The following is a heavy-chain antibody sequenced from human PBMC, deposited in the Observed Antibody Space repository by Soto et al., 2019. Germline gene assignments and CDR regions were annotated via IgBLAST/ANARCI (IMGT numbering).Heavy chain of an antibody. CDR2: ISSSSSTI. V-gene: IGHV3-48*02. CDR1: GFTFSSYS. Sequence: PGGSLRLSCAASGFTFSSYSMNWVRQAPGKGLEWVSYISSSSSTIYYADAVKGRFTISRDNAKNSLYLQMNSLRDEDTAVYYCARDGVVPAASSYYYYGMDVWGQGTTVTVSS. CDR3: ARDGVVPAASSYYYYGMDV. J-gene: IGHJ6*02. D-gene: IGHD2-2*01.